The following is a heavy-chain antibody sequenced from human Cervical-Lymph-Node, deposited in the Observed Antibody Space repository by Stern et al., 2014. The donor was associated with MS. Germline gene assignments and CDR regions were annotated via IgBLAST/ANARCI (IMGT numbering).Heavy chain of an antibody. J-gene: IGHJ4*02. CDR2: LNAKTGNP. CDR3: ATWGAGSSPPLFY. Sequence: QVQLLQPGSELKQPGASVKVSCKASGYNLPTFAINWVRQAPGQGLEWMGGLNAKTGNPTFAQGFTGRFVFSLDASINTAYLQIISLKAEDSAVYYCATWGAGSSPPLFYWGQGTLVTVSS. D-gene: IGHD6-6*01. V-gene: IGHV7-4-1*02. CDR1: GYNLPTFA.